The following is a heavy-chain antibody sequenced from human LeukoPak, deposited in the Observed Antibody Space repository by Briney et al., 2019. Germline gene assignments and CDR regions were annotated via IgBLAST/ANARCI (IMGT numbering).Heavy chain of an antibody. J-gene: IGHJ4*02. CDR1: GGSFSGYY. V-gene: IGHV4-34*01. CDR3: ARGPRGYSGYPPFDY. CDR2: INHSGST. Sequence: SETLSLTCAVYGGSFSGYYWSWIRQPPGKGLGWIGEINHSGSTNYNPSLKSRVTISVDTSKNQFSLKLSSVTAADTAVYYCARGPRGYSGYPPFDYWGQGTLVTVSS. D-gene: IGHD5-12*01.